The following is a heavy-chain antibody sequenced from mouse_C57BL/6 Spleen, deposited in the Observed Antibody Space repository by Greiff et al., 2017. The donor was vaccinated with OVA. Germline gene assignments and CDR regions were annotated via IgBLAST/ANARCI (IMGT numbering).Heavy chain of an antibody. V-gene: IGHV1-42*01. CDR2: INPSTGGT. CDR1: GYSFTGYY. Sequence: VQLKQSGPELVKPGASVKISCKASGYSFTGYYMNWVKQSPEKSLEWIGEINPSTGGTTYNQKFKAKATLTVDKSSSTAYMQLKSLTSEDSAVYYCARSVGYSNYQFDYWGQGTTLTVSS. CDR3: ARSVGYSNYQFDY. D-gene: IGHD2-5*01. J-gene: IGHJ2*01.